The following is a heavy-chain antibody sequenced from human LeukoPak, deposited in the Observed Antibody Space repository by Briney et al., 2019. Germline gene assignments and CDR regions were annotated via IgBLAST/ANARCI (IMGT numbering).Heavy chain of an antibody. D-gene: IGHD3-9*01. CDR3: ARRGAYDILTGPWWIFDY. V-gene: IGHV4-39*01. CDR2: IYYSGST. CDR1: GGSISSSSYY. Sequence: SETLSLTCTVSGGSISSSSYYWGWIRQPPGKGLEWIGSIYYSGSTYYNPSLKSRVTISVDTSKNQFSLKLSSVTAADTAVYYCARRGAYDILTGPWWIFDYWGQGTLVTVSS. J-gene: IGHJ4*02.